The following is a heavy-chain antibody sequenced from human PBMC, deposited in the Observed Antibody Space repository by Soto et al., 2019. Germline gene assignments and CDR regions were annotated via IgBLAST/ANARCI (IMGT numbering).Heavy chain of an antibody. CDR1: GFTFSNYG. V-gene: IGHV3-23*01. Sequence: EVQLLESGGGLLQPGGSLRLSCAASGFTFSNYGMNWVRQAPGKGLEWVSGISTNGDTANYADSVKGRFTISRDNSKNALYMQMNGLRPEDKAVYYCAQDISRWPHYAFDSWGQGTLVTVSS. CDR2: ISTNGDTA. CDR3: AQDISRWPHYAFDS. D-gene: IGHD4-17*01. J-gene: IGHJ5*01.